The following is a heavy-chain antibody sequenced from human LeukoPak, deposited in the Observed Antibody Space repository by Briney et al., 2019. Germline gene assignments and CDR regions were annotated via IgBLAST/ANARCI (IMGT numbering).Heavy chain of an antibody. CDR3: ARISYCSSTSCYLPFDAFDI. V-gene: IGHV4-59*01. CDR1: GGSISSYY. CDR2: IYYSGST. Sequence: SEALSLTCTVSGGSISSYYWSWIRQPPGKGLEWIGYIYYSGSTNYNPSLKSRVTISVDTSKNQFSLKLSSVTAADTAVYYCARISYCSSTSCYLPFDAFDIWGQGTMATVSS. J-gene: IGHJ3*02. D-gene: IGHD2-2*01.